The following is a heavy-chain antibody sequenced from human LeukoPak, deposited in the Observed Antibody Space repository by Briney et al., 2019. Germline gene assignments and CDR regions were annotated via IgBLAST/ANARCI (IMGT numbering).Heavy chain of an antibody. Sequence: ASVKVSCKASGYIFTDYYIHWVRQAPGHGLEWMGWMNPNTGGTDYAQKFQGRVTMTRDTSISTAYMELSRLRSDDTAVYYCARANRIDYWGQGTLVTVSS. J-gene: IGHJ4*02. D-gene: IGHD2/OR15-2a*01. CDR1: GYIFTDYY. CDR3: ARANRIDY. V-gene: IGHV1-2*02. CDR2: MNPNTGGT.